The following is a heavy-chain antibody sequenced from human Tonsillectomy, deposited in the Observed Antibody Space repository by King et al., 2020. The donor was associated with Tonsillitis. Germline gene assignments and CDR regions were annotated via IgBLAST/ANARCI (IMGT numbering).Heavy chain of an antibody. CDR2: IYYSGST. CDR1: GGSLSSYY. Sequence: QLQESGPGLVKPSETLSLTCTVSGGSLSSYYWSWIRQPPGKGLEWSGYIYYSGSTNYNPSPKGRVTISVDTSKNQFSLKLSSVTAADTAVYYCARDRFFSGSWGQGTLVTVSS. V-gene: IGHV4-59*01. J-gene: IGHJ4*02. D-gene: IGHD3-3*01. CDR3: ARDRFFSGS.